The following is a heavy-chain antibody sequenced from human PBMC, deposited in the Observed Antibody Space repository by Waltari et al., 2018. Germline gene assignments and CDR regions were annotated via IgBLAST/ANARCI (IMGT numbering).Heavy chain of an antibody. CDR1: GFTFSSYG. D-gene: IGHD3-3*01. J-gene: IGHJ4*02. Sequence: QVQLVESGGGVVQPGRSLRLSCAASGFTFSSYGMHWVRPAPGRGLEWGAVIWYDGSNKYYADSVKGRFTISRDNSKNTLYLQMNSLRAEDTAVYYCARDLPFYDFWSGYLFDYWGQGTLVTVSS. CDR2: IWYDGSNK. V-gene: IGHV3-33*01. CDR3: ARDLPFYDFWSGYLFDY.